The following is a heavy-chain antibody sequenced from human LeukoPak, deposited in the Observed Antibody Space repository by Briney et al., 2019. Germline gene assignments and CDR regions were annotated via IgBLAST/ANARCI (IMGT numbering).Heavy chain of an antibody. CDR1: GDSISGSY. D-gene: IGHD3-10*01. V-gene: IGHV4-4*07. J-gene: IGHJ6*04. CDR2: INTSGNT. Sequence: PSETLSLTCTVSGDSISGSYWTWIRQSAGKGLEWIGRINTSGNTNYNPSLKSRVTMSLDTSKNQFSLNMSFVTVADTAVYYCARDRLGFRVDVWGKGTTVTFSS. CDR3: ARDRLGFRVDV.